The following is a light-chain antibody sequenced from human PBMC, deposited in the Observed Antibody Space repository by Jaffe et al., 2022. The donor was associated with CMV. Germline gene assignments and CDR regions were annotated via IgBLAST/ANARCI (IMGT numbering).Light chain of an antibody. CDR2: LGS. J-gene: IGKJ1*01. Sequence: EIVMTQSPLSLAVTPGEPASISCRSSQSLLHSNGYNYLDWYLQRPGQSPQLLIYLGSNRASGVPDRFSGSGSGTDFTLKISRVEAEDVGVYYCIQALQLRWTFGQGTKVEFK. V-gene: IGKV2-28*01. CDR3: IQALQLRWT. CDR1: QSLLHSNGYNY.